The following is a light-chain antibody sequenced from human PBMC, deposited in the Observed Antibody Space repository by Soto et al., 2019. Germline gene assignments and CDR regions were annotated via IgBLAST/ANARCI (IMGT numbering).Light chain of an antibody. CDR2: DAS. CDR3: QQRSSWPLT. CDR1: QSVSNY. V-gene: IGKV3-11*01. J-gene: IGKJ4*02. Sequence: EIVLTQSPATLSLSPGERATLSCRASQSVSNYLAWYQQKPGQAPRLLIYDASNRATDIPARFSGSGSGTDFTLTISSLEPEDFAVYFCQQRSSWPLTFGGGTKVDIK.